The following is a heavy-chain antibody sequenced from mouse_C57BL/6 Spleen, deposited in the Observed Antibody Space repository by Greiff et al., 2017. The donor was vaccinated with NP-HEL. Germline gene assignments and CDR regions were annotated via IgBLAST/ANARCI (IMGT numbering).Heavy chain of an antibody. Sequence: QVQLQQSGPGLVQPSQSLSITCTVSGFSLTSYGVHWVRQSPGKGLEWLGVIWSGGSTDYNAAFMSRLSITKDNSKSQVFFKMNSLQADDTAIYYCAKNYYYGPYYAMDYWGQGTSVTVSS. J-gene: IGHJ4*01. CDR1: GFSLTSYG. CDR3: AKNYYYGPYYAMDY. CDR2: IWSGGST. D-gene: IGHD1-1*01. V-gene: IGHV2-5*01.